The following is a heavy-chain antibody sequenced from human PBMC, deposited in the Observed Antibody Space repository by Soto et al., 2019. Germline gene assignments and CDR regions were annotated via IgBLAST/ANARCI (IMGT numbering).Heavy chain of an antibody. V-gene: IGHV4-39*07. CDR3: ARVTTHGYQEFWSGWLPSLTSNAFDI. J-gene: IGHJ3*02. CDR2: IYYSGST. CDR1: GGSISSSSYY. Sequence: SETLSLTCTVSGGSISSSSYYWGWIRQPPGKGLEWIGSIYYSGSTYYNPSLKSRVTISVDTSKNQFSLKLSSVTAADTAVYYCARVTTHGYQEFWSGWLPSLTSNAFDIWGQGTMVTVSS. D-gene: IGHD3-3*01.